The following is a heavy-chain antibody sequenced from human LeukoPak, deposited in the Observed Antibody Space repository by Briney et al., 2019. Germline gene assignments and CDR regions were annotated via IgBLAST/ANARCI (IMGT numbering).Heavy chain of an antibody. CDR1: GASINTAAYY. J-gene: IGHJ6*03. D-gene: IGHD3-22*01. V-gene: IGHV4-61*02. CDR2: LNTGGST. CDR3: AKDSAGGYYDSSGFGSYYYMDV. Sequence: TPSETLSLTCTVSGASINTAAYYWTWIRQPAGKVLEWIGRLNTGGSTTYNPSLKSRVTISVDTSKNQFSLKLTSMTAADTAVYYCAKDSAGGYYDSSGFGSYYYMDVWGTGTTVTVSS.